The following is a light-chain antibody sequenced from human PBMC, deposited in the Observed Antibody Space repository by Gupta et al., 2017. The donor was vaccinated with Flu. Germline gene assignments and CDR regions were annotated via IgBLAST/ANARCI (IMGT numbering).Light chain of an antibody. V-gene: IGKV1-5*03. CDR2: QAS. CDR1: QSVSSW. Sequence: PSTLSVSVGDRVTITCRASQSVSSWLAWFQQKPGKAPKVLIWQASTLEGGVPSRFSGSGSGTEFTLTINSLQPDDIATYYCQQYNTSPNTFGQGTKLEIK. J-gene: IGKJ2*01. CDR3: QQYNTSPNT.